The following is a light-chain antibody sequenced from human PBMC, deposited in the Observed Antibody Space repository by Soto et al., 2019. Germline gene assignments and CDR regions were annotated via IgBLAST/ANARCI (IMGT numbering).Light chain of an antibody. V-gene: IGKV1-6*01. CDR3: LQDINYPWT. CDR1: QGISTY. CDR2: DAS. J-gene: IGKJ1*01. Sequence: IQMTQSPSSLSASVGDRVTITCRASQGISTYLVWYQQRQGRAPKLLIYDASSLVSGVPSRFSGSGSGTAFTLTISSLQPEDSATYYCLQDINYPWTFGQGTKVEIK.